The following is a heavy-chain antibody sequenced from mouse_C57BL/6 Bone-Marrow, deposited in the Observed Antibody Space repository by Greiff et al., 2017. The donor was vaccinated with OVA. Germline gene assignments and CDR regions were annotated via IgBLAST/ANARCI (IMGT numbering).Heavy chain of an antibody. CDR1: GFTFSSYA. CDR2: ISSGGDYI. V-gene: IGHV5-9-1*02. CDR3: TKIIDAMDY. J-gene: IGHJ4*01. Sequence: EVKLVESGEGLVKPGGSLKLSCAASGFTFSSYAMSWVRQTPEKRLEWVAYISSGGDYIYYADTVKGRFTISRDNARDTLYMQMSSLKSEDTAMYYCTKIIDAMDYWGQRTSVTVTS. D-gene: IGHD5-1-1*01.